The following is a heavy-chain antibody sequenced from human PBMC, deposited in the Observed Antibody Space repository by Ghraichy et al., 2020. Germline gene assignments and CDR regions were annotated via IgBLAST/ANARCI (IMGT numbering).Heavy chain of an antibody. Sequence: GALRLSCAASGFTFSSYSMNWVRQAPGKGLEWVSSISSSSSYIYYADSVKGRFTISRDNAKNSLYLQMNSLRAEDTAVYYCARDLQPYNWNERVSLNAFDIWGQGTMVTVSS. V-gene: IGHV3-21*01. CDR2: ISSSSSYI. J-gene: IGHJ3*02. D-gene: IGHD1-1*01. CDR1: GFTFSSYS. CDR3: ARDLQPYNWNERVSLNAFDI.